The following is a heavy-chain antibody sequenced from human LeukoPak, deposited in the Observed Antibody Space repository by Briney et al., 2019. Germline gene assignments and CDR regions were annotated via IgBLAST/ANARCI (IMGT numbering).Heavy chain of an antibody. CDR2: IYYSGST. D-gene: IGHD6-13*01. J-gene: IGHJ2*01. V-gene: IGHV4-39*01. Sequence: SETPSLTCTVSGGSISSSSYYWGWIRQPPGKGLEWIGSIYYSGSTYYNPSLKSRVTISVDTSKNQFSLKLSSVTAADTAVYYCARRENPGIAAAYWYFDLWGRGTLVTVSS. CDR3: ARRENPGIAAAYWYFDL. CDR1: GGSISSSSYY.